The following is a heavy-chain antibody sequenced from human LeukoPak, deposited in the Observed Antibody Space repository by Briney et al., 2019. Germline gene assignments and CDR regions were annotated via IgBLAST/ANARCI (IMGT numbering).Heavy chain of an antibody. CDR2: ISYDGGNK. CDR1: EFTFSNYD. V-gene: IGHV3-30*03. D-gene: IGHD3-3*01. J-gene: IGHJ4*02. Sequence: GRSLRLSCTASEFTFSNYDMHWVRQAPGKGLEWVSVISYDGGNKYYADSVKGRFTVSRDNAKNSLDLQMNSLTVDDTAVYFCARDLSSGNPGGFDYWGQGTLVTVSS. CDR3: ARDLSSGNPGGFDY.